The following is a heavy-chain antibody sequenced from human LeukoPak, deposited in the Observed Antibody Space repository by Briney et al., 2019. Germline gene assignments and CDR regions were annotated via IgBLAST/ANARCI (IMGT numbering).Heavy chain of an antibody. CDR1: GFTLSSYW. Sequence: GGSLTLSCVASGFTLSSYWMTWVRQAPGNGLEWVANIKKVGSEKSYVTSVKGQFTISRDNAKHTLYLQMNSLRAEYTAVYYCAKTGRRIDYWGQGTLVTVSS. D-gene: IGHD6-6*01. CDR2: IKKVGSEK. J-gene: IGHJ4*02. CDR3: AKTGRRIDY. V-gene: IGHV3-7*01.